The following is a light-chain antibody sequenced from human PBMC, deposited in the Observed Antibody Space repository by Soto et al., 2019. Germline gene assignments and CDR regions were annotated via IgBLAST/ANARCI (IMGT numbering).Light chain of an antibody. J-gene: IGKJ1*01. CDR1: QSVSSSY. V-gene: IGKV3-15*01. CDR2: RAS. CDR3: QQYDNWPQT. Sequence: EILLTQSPCTLPLSPGERATLSCGASQSVSSSYLAWYQQKPGQAPRLLIYRASTRATGIPARFSGSGSGTESTLTVSSLQSEDFEVYYCQQYDNWPQTFGQGTKVDIK.